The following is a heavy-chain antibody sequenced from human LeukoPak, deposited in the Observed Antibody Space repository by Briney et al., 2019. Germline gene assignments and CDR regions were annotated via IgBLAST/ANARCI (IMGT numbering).Heavy chain of an antibody. V-gene: IGHV3-13*01. Sequence: GGSLRLSCAASGFTFSNYDMHWVRQVTGKYLEWVSAIGTNGDTYYPGSVKGRFTISRENAKNSLFLQMNSLRAGDTAVYYCARAVAAARGVNYFDYWGQGTLVTVSS. D-gene: IGHD3-10*01. CDR3: ARAVAAARGVNYFDY. J-gene: IGHJ4*02. CDR1: GFTFSNYD. CDR2: IGTNGDT.